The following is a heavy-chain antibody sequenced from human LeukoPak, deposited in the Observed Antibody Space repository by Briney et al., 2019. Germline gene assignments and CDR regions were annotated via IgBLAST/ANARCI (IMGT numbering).Heavy chain of an antibody. Sequence: PGRSLRLSCAASGFTFSSYAMHWVRQAPGKGLEWVAVISYDGSNKYYADSVKGRFTISRDNSKNTLYLQMNSLRAEDTAVYYCARDPPVVVPAAIPPYYYYYGMDVWGQGTTVTVSS. CDR3: ARDPPVVVPAAIPPYYYYYGMDV. D-gene: IGHD2-2*02. V-gene: IGHV3-30-3*01. J-gene: IGHJ6*02. CDR1: GFTFSSYA. CDR2: ISYDGSNK.